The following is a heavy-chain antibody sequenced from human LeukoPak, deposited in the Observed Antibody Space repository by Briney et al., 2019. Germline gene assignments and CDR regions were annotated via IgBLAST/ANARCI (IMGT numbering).Heavy chain of an antibody. D-gene: IGHD6-19*01. CDR2: TYYSGST. Sequence: SETLSLTCTVSGGSISSYYWSWIRQPPGMGLKWIGYTYYSGSTNYNPSLKSRVTISVDTSKSQFSLKLSSVTAADTAVYYCARGPARYSSGWYYFDSWGQGTLVTVSS. CDR1: GGSISSYY. CDR3: ARGPARYSSGWYYFDS. J-gene: IGHJ4*02. V-gene: IGHV4-59*01.